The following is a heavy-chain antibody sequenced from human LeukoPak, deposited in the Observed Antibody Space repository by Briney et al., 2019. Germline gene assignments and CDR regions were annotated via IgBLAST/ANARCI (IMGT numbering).Heavy chain of an antibody. CDR1: GYSFTSYW. CDR2: IYPGDSDT. CDR3: ARLTSGYSVYYYYYMDV. J-gene: IGHJ6*03. D-gene: IGHD3-22*01. V-gene: IGHV5-51*01. Sequence: NLGESLKISCKGSGYSFTSYWIGWVRQMPGKGLEWMGIIYPGDSDTRYSPSFQGQVTISADKSISTSFLQWSSLKASDTAMYYCARLTSGYSVYYYYYMDVWGKGTTVTVSS.